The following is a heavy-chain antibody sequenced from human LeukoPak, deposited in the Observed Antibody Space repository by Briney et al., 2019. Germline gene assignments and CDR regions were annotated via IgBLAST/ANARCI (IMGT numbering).Heavy chain of an antibody. Sequence: PSETLSLTCTVSGGSISSYYWSWLRQPPGRGLEWIGYIYYSGSTNYNPSLKSRVTISVDTSKSQFSLKLNSVNTADTAVYYCARALQLWSTQGYFDYWGPGALVTVSS. CDR2: IYYSGST. V-gene: IGHV4-59*01. CDR3: ARALQLWSTQGYFDY. J-gene: IGHJ4*02. D-gene: IGHD5-18*01. CDR1: GGSISSYY.